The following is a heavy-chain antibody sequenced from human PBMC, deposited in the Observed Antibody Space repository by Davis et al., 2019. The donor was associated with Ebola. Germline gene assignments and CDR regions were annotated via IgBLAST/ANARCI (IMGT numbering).Heavy chain of an antibody. J-gene: IGHJ3*02. V-gene: IGHV3-11*01. CDR1: GFTFSYHR. Sequence: PGGSLRLSCEASGFTFSYHRMSWIRQVPGKGLEWLSYIADSGVDYAESVKGRFTISRDNAKTSLYLQMNSLRAEDTAMYYCARGDSISGLYGVMGAFDMWGQGTMVTVSS. CDR3: ARGDSISGLYGVMGAFDM. CDR2: IADSGV. D-gene: IGHD6-19*01.